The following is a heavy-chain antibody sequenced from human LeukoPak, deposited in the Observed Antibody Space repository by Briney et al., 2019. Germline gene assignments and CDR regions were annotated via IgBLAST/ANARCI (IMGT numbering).Heavy chain of an antibody. D-gene: IGHD6-6*01. CDR1: GFTFSSYA. J-gene: IGHJ4*02. Sequence: PGRSLRLSCAASGFTFSSYAMHWVRQAPGKGLEWVAVISYDGSKKYYADSVKGRFTIYRDNSKNTLYLQMNSLRAEDTAGYYCSRDRYQLVRGGADYWGQGTLVTVSS. V-gene: IGHV3-30-3*01. CDR3: SRDRYQLVRGGADY. CDR2: ISYDGSKK.